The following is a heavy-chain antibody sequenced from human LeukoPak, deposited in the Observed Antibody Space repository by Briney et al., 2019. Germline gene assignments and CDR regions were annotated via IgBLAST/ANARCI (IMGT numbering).Heavy chain of an antibody. Sequence: GGSLRLSCAASGFTFSSYAMSWVRQAPGKGLEWASAISGSGGSTYYADSVKGRFTISRDNSKNTLYLQMNSLRAEDTAVYYCAKIPSLQLWLIYYFDYWGQGTLVTVSS. V-gene: IGHV3-23*01. CDR3: AKIPSLQLWLIYYFDY. CDR1: GFTFSSYA. D-gene: IGHD5-18*01. CDR2: ISGSGGST. J-gene: IGHJ4*02.